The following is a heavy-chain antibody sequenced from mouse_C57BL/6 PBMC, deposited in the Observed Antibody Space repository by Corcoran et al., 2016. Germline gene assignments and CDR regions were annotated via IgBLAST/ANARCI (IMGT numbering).Heavy chain of an antibody. V-gene: IGHV3-6*01. J-gene: IGHJ2*01. CDR3: AREGLGRGGY. Sequence: DVQLQESGPGLVKPSQSLSLTCSVTGYSITSGYYWNWIRQFPGNKLEWLGYISYDGSNNYNPSLKNLLSITRDTSKNQFFLKLNSVTTEDTATYYCAREGLGRGGYWGQGTTLTVSS. CDR1: GYSITSGYY. D-gene: IGHD4-1*01. CDR2: ISYDGSN.